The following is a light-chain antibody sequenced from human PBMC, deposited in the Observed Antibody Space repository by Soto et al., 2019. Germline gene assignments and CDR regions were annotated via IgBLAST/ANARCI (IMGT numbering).Light chain of an antibody. CDR2: LNSDGSH. CDR3: QTLGSGIVV. V-gene: IGLV4-69*01. CDR1: SGHSNYA. J-gene: IGLJ2*01. Sequence: QSVLTQSPSASASLGASVKLTCTLSSGHSNYAIAWHQQQSEKGPRYLMKLNSDGSHSKGDGITDRFSGSSSGAERYLTISSLQSEDEADYYCQTLGSGIVVFGGGTQLTVL.